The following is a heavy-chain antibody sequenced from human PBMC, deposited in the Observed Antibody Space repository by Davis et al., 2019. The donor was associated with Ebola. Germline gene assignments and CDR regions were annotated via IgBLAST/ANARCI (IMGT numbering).Heavy chain of an antibody. CDR3: AKDSGAVAGHELGGMDV. J-gene: IGHJ6*02. V-gene: IGHV3-30*02. Sequence: GESLKIPCAASGFLFSNYGMHWVRQAPVQGPEWLTFVRFDGSYEDYATSVQGRFSISRDNSKNTLYLQMNSLRTEDTAVYYCAKDSGAVAGHELGGMDVWGQGTTVTVSS. CDR2: VRFDGSYE. CDR1: GFLFSNYG. D-gene: IGHD6-19*01.